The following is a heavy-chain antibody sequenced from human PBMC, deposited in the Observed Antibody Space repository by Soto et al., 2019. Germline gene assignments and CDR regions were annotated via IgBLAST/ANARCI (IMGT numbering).Heavy chain of an antibody. Sequence: ASETLSLTCAVYGGSFSDYYWSWIRQPPGKGLEWIGEINHSGSTNYNPSLKSRDTISLDTSKNQFSLKLSSVTAADTAVYYCARENTVTTGIDYWGQGTLVTVSS. D-gene: IGHD4-4*01. J-gene: IGHJ4*02. V-gene: IGHV4-34*01. CDR3: ARENTVTTGIDY. CDR1: GGSFSDYY. CDR2: INHSGST.